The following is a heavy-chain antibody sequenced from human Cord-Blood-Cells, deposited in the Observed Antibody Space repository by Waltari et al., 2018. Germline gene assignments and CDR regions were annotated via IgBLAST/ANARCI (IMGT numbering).Heavy chain of an antibody. CDR1: GGSLSRYY. D-gene: IGHD2-15*01. J-gene: IGHJ6*02. CDR2: IYYSGST. CDR3: ARGEVVVVAATSYYYGMDV. V-gene: IGHV4-59*01. Sequence: QVQLQESGPGLVKPSETLSLTCTVSGGSLSRYYWSWIRQPPGRGLEWIGYIYYSGSTNYNPSLKSRVTISVDTSKNQFSLKLSSVTAADTAVYYCARGEVVVVAATSYYYGMDVWGQGTTVTVSS.